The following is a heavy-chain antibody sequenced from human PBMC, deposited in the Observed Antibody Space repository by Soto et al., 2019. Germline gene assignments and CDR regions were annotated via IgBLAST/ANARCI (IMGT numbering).Heavy chain of an antibody. Sequence: QVQLVESGGGVVQPGRSLRLSCAASGFTFSSYGMHWVRQAPGKGLEWGAVIWYDGSNKYYADSVKGRFTISRDNSKNTLYLQMNSLRAEDTAVYYCASSLYCSVGSCSTHRAEYFQHWGQGTLVTVSS. J-gene: IGHJ1*01. CDR2: IWYDGSNK. V-gene: IGHV3-33*01. D-gene: IGHD2-15*01. CDR3: ASSLYCSVGSCSTHRAEYFQH. CDR1: GFTFSSYG.